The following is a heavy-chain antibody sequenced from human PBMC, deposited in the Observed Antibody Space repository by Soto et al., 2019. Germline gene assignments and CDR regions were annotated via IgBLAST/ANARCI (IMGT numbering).Heavy chain of an antibody. V-gene: IGHV4-30-2*01. Sequence: PSETLSLTCAVSGGSISSGGYSWSWIRQPPGKGLEWIGYIYHSGSTYYNPSLRSRVTISVDRSKNQFSLKLSSVTAADTAVYYCARVGYCSGGSCPDDAFDIWGQGTMVTVSS. J-gene: IGHJ3*02. CDR1: GGSISSGGYS. CDR3: ARVGYCSGGSCPDDAFDI. CDR2: IYHSGST. D-gene: IGHD2-15*01.